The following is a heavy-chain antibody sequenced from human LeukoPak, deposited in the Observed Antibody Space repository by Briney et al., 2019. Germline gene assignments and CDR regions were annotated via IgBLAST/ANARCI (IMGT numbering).Heavy chain of an antibody. CDR2: INHSGST. D-gene: IGHD3-22*01. CDR1: GGSFSGYY. CDR3: ARDDYYDSSGYYHGMDV. Sequence: SETLSLTCAVYGGSFSGYYWSWIRQPPGKGLEWIGEINHSGSTNYNPSLKSRVTISVDTSKNQFSLKLSSVTAADTAVYYCARDDYYDSSGYYHGMDVWGKGTTVTVYS. V-gene: IGHV4-34*01. J-gene: IGHJ6*04.